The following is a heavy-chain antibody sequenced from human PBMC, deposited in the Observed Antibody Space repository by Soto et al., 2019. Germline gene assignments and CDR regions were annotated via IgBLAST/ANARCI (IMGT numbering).Heavy chain of an antibody. Sequence: PSETLSLTCTLSGGSINSGDYSWSWNRTPPGKGLEWNGYIYYSGCTYYIPSLKSRVTISVDRSKNQVSLKLSSVTAADTAVYYCARGCGDIGLMRGDWFDPGGQGTRVTVAS. D-gene: IGHD2-8*01. CDR3: ARGCGDIGLMRGDWFDP. CDR2: IYYSGCT. V-gene: IGHV4-30-4*01. J-gene: IGHJ5*02. CDR1: GGSINSGDYS.